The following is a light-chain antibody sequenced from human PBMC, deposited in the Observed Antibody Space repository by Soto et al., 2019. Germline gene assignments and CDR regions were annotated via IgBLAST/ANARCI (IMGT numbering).Light chain of an antibody. CDR3: SSYTSSSTLV. V-gene: IGLV2-14*01. Sequence: QSALTQPASVSGSPGQSITISCTGTSSDVGGYNYVSWYQQHPGKAPKLMIYDVSNRPSGVSNRFSGSKSGNTASLTISGXXXEDEADYYCSSYTSSSTLVXGGGTKLTVL. CDR1: SSDVGGYNY. CDR2: DVS. J-gene: IGLJ2*01.